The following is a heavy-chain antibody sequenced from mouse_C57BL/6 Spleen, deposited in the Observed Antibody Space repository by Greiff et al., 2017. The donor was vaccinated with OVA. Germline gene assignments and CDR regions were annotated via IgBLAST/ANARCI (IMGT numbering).Heavy chain of an antibody. CDR2: IDPSDSET. J-gene: IGHJ3*01. CDR1: GYTFTSYW. Sequence: VQLQQPGAELVRPGSSVKLSCKASGYTFTSYWMHWVKQRPIQGLEWIGNIDPSDSETHYNQKFKDKATLTVDKSSSTAYMQLSSLTSEDSAVNYCVVYSNYPFAYWGQGTLVTVSA. CDR3: VVYSNYPFAY. D-gene: IGHD2-5*01. V-gene: IGHV1-52*01.